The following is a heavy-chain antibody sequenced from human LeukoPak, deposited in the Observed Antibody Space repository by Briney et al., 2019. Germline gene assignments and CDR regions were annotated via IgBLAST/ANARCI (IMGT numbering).Heavy chain of an antibody. CDR1: GYTLTELS. Sequence: ASVKVSCKVSGYTLTELSMHWVRQAPGKGLEWMGGFDPEDGETIYAQKFQGRVTMTEDTSTSTAYMELRSLRSDDTAVYYCARGSGGVYGMDVWGQGTTVTVSS. D-gene: IGHD2-15*01. J-gene: IGHJ6*02. V-gene: IGHV1-24*01. CDR3: ARGSGGVYGMDV. CDR2: FDPEDGET.